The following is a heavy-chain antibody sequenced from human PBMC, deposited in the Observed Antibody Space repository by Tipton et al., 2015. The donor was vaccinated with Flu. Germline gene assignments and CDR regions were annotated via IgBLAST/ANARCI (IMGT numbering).Heavy chain of an antibody. D-gene: IGHD3-3*01. V-gene: IGHV3-11*01. CDR1: GFTFSDDY. J-gene: IGHJ6*02. CDR2: ISSSGSTI. Sequence: AVSGFTFSDDYMSWIRQPPGKGLEWVSHISSSGSTINYADSVKGRFTISRDNAKNSLYLQMNSLRAEDTAVYYCARDHPPSITVLGEITDYFGMDVWGQGTTVAVSS. CDR3: ARDHPPSITVLGEITDYFGMDV.